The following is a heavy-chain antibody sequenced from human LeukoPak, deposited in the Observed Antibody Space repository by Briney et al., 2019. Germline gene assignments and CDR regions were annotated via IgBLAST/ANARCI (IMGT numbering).Heavy chain of an antibody. V-gene: IGHV3-7*01. CDR1: GFSINNYW. CDR2: IKGDASEK. Sequence: GGSLRLSCAVSGFSINNYWMTWCRQAPGKGLECVAHIKGDASEKHYVDSVKGRFTISRDNAENSLYLQMNSLRAEDTAVYYCARQAGVTWGQGTLVTVSS. CDR3: ARQAGVT. D-gene: IGHD6-19*01. J-gene: IGHJ5*02.